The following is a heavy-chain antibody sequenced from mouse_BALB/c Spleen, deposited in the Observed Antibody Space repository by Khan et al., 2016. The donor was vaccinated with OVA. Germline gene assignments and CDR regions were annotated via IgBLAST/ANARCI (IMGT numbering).Heavy chain of an antibody. CDR3: ARAYYRYDGYYAMDY. J-gene: IGHJ4*01. Sequence: VQLQESGPGLVAPSQSLSITCTVSGFSLSRYNIHWVRQPPGKGLEWLGMIWGGGSTDYNSDLKSRLSISKDNSKGQVFLKMHSLQTDDTAMYYCARAYYRYDGYYAMDYWGQGTSDTVSS. V-gene: IGHV2-6-4*01. D-gene: IGHD2-14*01. CDR1: GFSLSRYN. CDR2: IWGGGST.